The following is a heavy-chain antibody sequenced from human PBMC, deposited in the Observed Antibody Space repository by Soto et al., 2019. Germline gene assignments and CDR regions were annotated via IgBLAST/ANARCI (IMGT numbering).Heavy chain of an antibody. CDR3: ARVKQWLDQVDY. V-gene: IGHV4-34*01. J-gene: IGHJ4*02. Sequence: QVQLQQWGAGLLKPSETLSLTCAVYGGSFSGYYWSWIRQPPGKGLEWIGEINHSGSTNYNPSLKSRVTISVDTSKNQFSLKLSSVTAADTAVYYCARVKQWLDQVDYWGQGTLVTVSS. CDR1: GGSFSGYY. D-gene: IGHD6-19*01. CDR2: INHSGST.